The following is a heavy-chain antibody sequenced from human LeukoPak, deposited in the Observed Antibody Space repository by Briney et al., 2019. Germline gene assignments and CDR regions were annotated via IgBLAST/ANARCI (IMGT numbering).Heavy chain of an antibody. CDR1: GFTISSNY. Sequence: GGSLRFSCAASGFTISSNYMSWVRQAPGKGLEWVSVIYNGGSTYYAGSVKGRFTISRDNSKNTLYLQMNSLRAEDTAVYYCARSVSSSWIYYFDYWGQGTLVTVSS. CDR3: ARSVSSSWIYYFDY. D-gene: IGHD6-13*01. V-gene: IGHV3-53*01. CDR2: IYNGGST. J-gene: IGHJ4*02.